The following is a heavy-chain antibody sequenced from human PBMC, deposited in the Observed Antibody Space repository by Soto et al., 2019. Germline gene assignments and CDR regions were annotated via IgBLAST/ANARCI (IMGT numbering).Heavy chain of an antibody. CDR2: ISAKNGNT. Sequence: ASVKVSWKTSCYGFSDYGISWVRQAPGQGLEWMGWISAKNGNTNFAQKFRGRVTMITDTFTNTVYMELRNLRLDDTAVYYCAREPPETPPDYWGQGTLVTVSS. CDR1: CYGFSDYG. CDR3: AREPPETPPDY. J-gene: IGHJ4*02. V-gene: IGHV1-18*01.